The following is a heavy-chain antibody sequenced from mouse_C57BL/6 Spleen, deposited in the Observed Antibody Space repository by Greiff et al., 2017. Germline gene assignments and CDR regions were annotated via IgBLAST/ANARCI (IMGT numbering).Heavy chain of an antibody. J-gene: IGHJ2*01. CDR3: AREGELGEYY. V-gene: IGHV1-72*01. CDR2: IDPNSGGT. CDR1: GYTFTSYW. Sequence: QVQLKQPGAELVKPGASVKLSCKASGYTFTSYWMHWVKQRPGRGLEWIGRIDPNSGGTKYNEKFKSKATLTVDKPSSTAYMQLSSLTSEDSAVYYCAREGELGEYYWGQGTTLTVSS.